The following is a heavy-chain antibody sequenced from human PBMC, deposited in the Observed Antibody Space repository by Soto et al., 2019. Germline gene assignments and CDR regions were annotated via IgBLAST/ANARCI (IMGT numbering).Heavy chain of an antibody. Sequence: QVQLQQWGAGLLKPSETLSLTCAVYGGSFSGYYWSWIRQPPGKGLEWIGEINHSGSTNYNPSLKSRVTISVATSKDQFYLKLSSVTAADTAVYYCARRHGYCTNCVCSYFDYWGQGTLVTVSS. CDR3: ARRHGYCTNCVCSYFDY. D-gene: IGHD2-8*01. V-gene: IGHV4-34*01. CDR2: INHSGST. CDR1: GGSFSGYY. J-gene: IGHJ4*02.